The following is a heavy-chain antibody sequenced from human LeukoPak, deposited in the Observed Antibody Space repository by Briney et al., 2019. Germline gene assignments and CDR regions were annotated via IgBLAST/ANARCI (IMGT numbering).Heavy chain of an antibody. CDR2: INPNSGGT. Sequence: XSVKVSCKTSGYSFTGYYMHWVRQAPGQGLEWMGWINPNSGGTNYAQKFQGRVIMTRDTSISKAYMELTRLRSDDTAVYYCARAADYWGQGTLVTVSS. CDR1: GYSFTGYY. J-gene: IGHJ4*02. CDR3: ARAADY. V-gene: IGHV1-2*02.